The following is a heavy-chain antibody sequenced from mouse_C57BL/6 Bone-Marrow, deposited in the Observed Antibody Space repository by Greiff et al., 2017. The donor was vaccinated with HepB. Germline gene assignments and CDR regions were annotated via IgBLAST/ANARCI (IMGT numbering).Heavy chain of an antibody. Sequence: EVKLMESGPVLVKPGASVKMSCKASGYTFTDYYMNWVKQSHGKSLEWIGVINPYNGGTSYNQKFKGKATLTVDKSSSTAYMELNSLTSEDSAVYYCARATVVAPFYAMDYWGQGTSVTVSS. CDR2: INPYNGGT. V-gene: IGHV1-19*01. J-gene: IGHJ4*01. CDR3: ARATVVAPFYAMDY. D-gene: IGHD1-1*01. CDR1: GYTFTDYY.